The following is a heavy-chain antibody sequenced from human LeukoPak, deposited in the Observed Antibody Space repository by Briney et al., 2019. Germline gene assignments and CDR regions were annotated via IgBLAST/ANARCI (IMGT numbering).Heavy chain of an antibody. CDR1: GYSISSGYY. V-gene: IGHV4-38-2*01. CDR3: ARGGYYYDSSGYFDY. Sequence: PSETLSPTCAVSGYSISSGYYWGWMRQPPGKGLEWIGSIYHSGSTYYNPSLKSRVTISVDTSKNQFSLKLSSVTAADTAVYYCARGGYYYDSSGYFDYWGQGTLVTVSS. CDR2: IYHSGST. J-gene: IGHJ4*02. D-gene: IGHD3-22*01.